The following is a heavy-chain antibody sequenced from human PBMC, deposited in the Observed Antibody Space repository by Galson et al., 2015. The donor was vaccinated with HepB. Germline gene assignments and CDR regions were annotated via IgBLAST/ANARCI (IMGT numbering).Heavy chain of an antibody. V-gene: IGHV1-46*01. CDR3: AREVAIAAAGISVDY. D-gene: IGHD6-13*01. CDR1: GYTFTSYY. CDR2: INPSGGST. J-gene: IGHJ4*02. Sequence: SVKVSCKASGYTFTSYYMHWVRQAPGQGLEWMGIINPSGGSTSYAQKFQGRVTMTRDTSTSTVYMELSSLRSEDTAVYYCAREVAIAAAGISVDYWGQGTLVTVSS.